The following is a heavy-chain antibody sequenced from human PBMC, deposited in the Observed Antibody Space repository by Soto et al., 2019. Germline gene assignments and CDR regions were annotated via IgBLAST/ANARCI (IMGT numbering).Heavy chain of an antibody. CDR1: GFTFSSYA. Sequence: EVQLLESGGGLVQPGGSLRLSCAASGFTFSSYAMSWVRQAPGKGLEWVSAISGSGGSTYYADSVKGRFTISRDNSKNTLYLQRSSLRAEDTAVYYCATPAGGYCSGGSCYGGGDYWGQGTLVTVSS. V-gene: IGHV3-23*01. CDR3: ATPAGGYCSGGSCYGGGDY. D-gene: IGHD2-15*01. CDR2: ISGSGGST. J-gene: IGHJ4*02.